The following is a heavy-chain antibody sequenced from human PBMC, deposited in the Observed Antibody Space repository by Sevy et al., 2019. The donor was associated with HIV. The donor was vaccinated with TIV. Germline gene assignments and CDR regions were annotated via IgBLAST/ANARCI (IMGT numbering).Heavy chain of an antibody. J-gene: IGHJ4*02. D-gene: IGHD3-10*01. CDR3: ATLLMWFGELPRGLDY. CDR1: GFTFSSYT. Sequence: GGSLRLSCSASGFTFSSYTMIWVRLAPGKGLEWVSSISSSSSDIKYADSVKGRFTVSRDNAKNSLFLQMNSLRAEDTAVYYCATLLMWFGELPRGLDYWGQGALVTVSS. CDR2: ISSSSSDI. V-gene: IGHV3-21*01.